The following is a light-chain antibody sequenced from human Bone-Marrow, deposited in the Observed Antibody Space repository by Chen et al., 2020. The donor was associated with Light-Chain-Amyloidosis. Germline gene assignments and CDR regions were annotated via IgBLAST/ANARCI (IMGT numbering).Light chain of an antibody. V-gene: IGLV3-25*03. CDR1: DLPTKY. CDR3: QSADSSGTYEVI. CDR2: RDT. Sequence: SSDLTPPPSVSVAPVQTARITCSGDDLPTKYAYWYQQKPGQAPVLVIHRDTERPSGISERFSGSSSGTTATLTISGVQAEDEADYHCQSADSSGTYEVIFGGGTKLTVL. J-gene: IGLJ2*01.